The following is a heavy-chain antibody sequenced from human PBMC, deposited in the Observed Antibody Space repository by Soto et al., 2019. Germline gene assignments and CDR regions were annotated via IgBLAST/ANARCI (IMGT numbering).Heavy chain of an antibody. Sequence: QVQLVQSGAEVKKPGASVKVSCKASGYTFTSFVISWVRQAPGQGLEWMGWISASNGDTNSAQKFQGRRTMATDTSTNTAYMELRSLRSDDTAVYYCARADFGVVPAATYIDHWGQGTRVSVSS. CDR3: ARADFGVVPAATYIDH. CDR2: ISASNGDT. CDR1: GYTFTSFV. D-gene: IGHD6-25*01. V-gene: IGHV1-18*01. J-gene: IGHJ4*02.